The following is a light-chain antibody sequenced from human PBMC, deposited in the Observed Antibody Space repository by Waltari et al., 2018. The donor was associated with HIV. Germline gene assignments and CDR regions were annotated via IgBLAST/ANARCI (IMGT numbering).Light chain of an antibody. CDR2: SAS. J-gene: IGKJ2*01. Sequence: DIQMTQSPSSLSASVGDRVTITCRASQSIDTYLNWYQQKPGKAPKLLMYSASSLQSGVPSRFSGSGSGTDFTLTISSPQPEDCATYYCQQSYSTPFTFGLGTRLEIK. V-gene: IGKV1-39*01. CDR1: QSIDTY. CDR3: QQSYSTPFT.